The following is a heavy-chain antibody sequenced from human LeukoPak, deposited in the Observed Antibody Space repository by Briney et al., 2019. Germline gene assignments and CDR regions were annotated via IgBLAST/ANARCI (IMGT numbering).Heavy chain of an antibody. Sequence: GGSLRLSCAASGFTFDDYAMHWVRQAPGKGLEWVSGISWSSSTIYYADSVKGRFTISRDNAKNSLYLQMNSLRAEDTAVYYCARAGYSSSWYSDWGQGTLVTVSS. CDR1: GFTFDDYA. J-gene: IGHJ4*02. D-gene: IGHD6-13*01. CDR2: ISWSSSTI. CDR3: ARAGYSSSWYSD. V-gene: IGHV3-9*01.